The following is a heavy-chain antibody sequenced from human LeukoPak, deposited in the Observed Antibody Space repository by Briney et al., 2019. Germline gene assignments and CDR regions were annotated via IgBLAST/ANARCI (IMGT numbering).Heavy chain of an antibody. CDR3: ARDQLYSATGSFDY. V-gene: IGHV3-48*04. CDR1: GFTFRNYG. J-gene: IGHJ4*02. D-gene: IGHD3-9*01. CDR2: ISSSSSTI. Sequence: GSLRLSCAASGFTFRNYGMNWVRQAPGKGLEWISYISSSSSTIFYADSVRGRFTMSRDNAKNSLYLQVNSLRAEDTAVYYCARDQLYSATGSFDYWGQGTLVTVS.